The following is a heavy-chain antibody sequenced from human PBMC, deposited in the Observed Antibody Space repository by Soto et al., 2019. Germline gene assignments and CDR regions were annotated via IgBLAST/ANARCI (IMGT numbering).Heavy chain of an antibody. D-gene: IGHD2-15*01. V-gene: IGHV4-34*01. Sequence: SETLSLTCAVYGGSFIGYYWSWIRQPPGKGLEWIGEINHSGSTNYNPSLKSRVTISVGTSKNQFSLKLSSVTAADTAVYYCARGRGYCSGGSCRKPFDYWGQGTLVTVSS. J-gene: IGHJ4*02. CDR1: GGSFIGYY. CDR3: ARGRGYCSGGSCRKPFDY. CDR2: INHSGST.